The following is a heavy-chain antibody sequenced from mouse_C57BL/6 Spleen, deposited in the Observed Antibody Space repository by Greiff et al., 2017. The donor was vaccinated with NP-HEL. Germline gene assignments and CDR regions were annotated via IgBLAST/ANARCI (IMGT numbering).Heavy chain of an antibody. CDR3: ARSGDYDECYYAMDY. Sequence: VQLQQSVAELVRPGASVKLSCTASGFNIKNTYMHWVKQRPEQGLEWIGRIDPANGNTKYVPKFQGKATITAATSYNTAYLQLSSLTSEDTAIYYCARSGDYDECYYAMDYWGQGTSVTVSS. J-gene: IGHJ4*01. D-gene: IGHD2-4*01. CDR1: GFNIKNTY. V-gene: IGHV14-3*01. CDR2: IDPANGNT.